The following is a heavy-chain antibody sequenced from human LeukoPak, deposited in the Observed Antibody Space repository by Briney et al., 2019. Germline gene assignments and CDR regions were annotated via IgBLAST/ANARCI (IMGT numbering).Heavy chain of an antibody. Sequence: GGSLRLSCAASRFTFSNYAMGWVRQAPGKGLEWVSAVSGSGDSTYYADSVKGRFAISRDNFKNTLYLQMNSLRAEDTALYYCASRYSGSYFDYWGRGTLVTVSS. D-gene: IGHD1-26*01. CDR2: VSGSGDST. CDR1: RFTFSNYA. J-gene: IGHJ4*02. V-gene: IGHV3-23*01. CDR3: ASRYSGSYFDY.